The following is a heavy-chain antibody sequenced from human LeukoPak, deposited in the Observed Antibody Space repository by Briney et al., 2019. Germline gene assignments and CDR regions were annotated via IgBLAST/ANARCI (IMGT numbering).Heavy chain of an antibody. CDR1: GFTLSSYG. CDR2: ISYDGSNK. J-gene: IGHJ6*04. Sequence: GGSLRLSCVASGFTLSSYGMHWVRQAPGKGLEWVAVISYDGSNKYYADSVKGRFTISRDNSKNTLYLQMNSLRAEDTAVYYCAKDRRVRGVITPYGMDVWGKGTTVTVSS. V-gene: IGHV3-30*18. D-gene: IGHD3-10*01. CDR3: AKDRRVRGVITPYGMDV.